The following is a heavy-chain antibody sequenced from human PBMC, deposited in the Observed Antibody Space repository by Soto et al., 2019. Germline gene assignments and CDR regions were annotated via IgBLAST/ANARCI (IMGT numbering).Heavy chain of an antibody. V-gene: IGHV3-23*01. CDR2: ISGSGGST. J-gene: IGHJ4*02. CDR3: AKSYYYDSSGYRNFDY. D-gene: IGHD3-22*01. Sequence: GGSLRLSCAASGFTFRSYAMSWVRQAPGKGLEWVSAISGSGGSTYYADSVKGRFTISRDNSKNTLYLQMNSLRAEDTAVYYCAKSYYYDSSGYRNFDYWGQGTLVTVSS. CDR1: GFTFRSYA.